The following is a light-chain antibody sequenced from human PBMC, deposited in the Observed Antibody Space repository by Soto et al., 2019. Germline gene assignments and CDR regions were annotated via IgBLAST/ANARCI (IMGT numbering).Light chain of an antibody. CDR3: SSFTSTSTPVV. V-gene: IGLV2-14*03. CDR2: DVI. Sequence: QSALTQPASVSGSPGQSITISCTGTSSDVGAYNYVSWYQQHPGKAPKIMIYDVINRPSGISNRFSGSKSGNTASLTISGLQAGDEADYYCSSFTSTSTPVVFGGGTQLTVL. CDR1: SSDVGAYNY. J-gene: IGLJ2*01.